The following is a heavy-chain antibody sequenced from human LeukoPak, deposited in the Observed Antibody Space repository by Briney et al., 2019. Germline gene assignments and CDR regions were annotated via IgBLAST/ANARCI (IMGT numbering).Heavy chain of an antibody. D-gene: IGHD3-10*01. Sequence: TGGSLRLSCAASGFTFSNYWMHWVRQAPGKGLVWVSRINTDGGSTTYADSVKGRFTISRDNAKNTLYLQMNSLRAEDTAVYYCAFGYYYDSGSQYNWFDTWGQGTLVTVSS. CDR3: AFGYYYDSGSQYNWFDT. CDR2: INTDGGST. V-gene: IGHV3-74*01. CDR1: GFTFSNYW. J-gene: IGHJ5*02.